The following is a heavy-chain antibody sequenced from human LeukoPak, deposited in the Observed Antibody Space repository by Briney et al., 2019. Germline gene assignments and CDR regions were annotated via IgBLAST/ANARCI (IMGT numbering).Heavy chain of an antibody. J-gene: IGHJ4*02. Sequence: PGGSLRLSCAASGFTFSIYAMRWVRQARGKGLEWVSDISGSGGGTYYADSVRGRFTISRDNSKNRLYLQMNSLRAEDTAVYYCAKDSYSSTSFLFDYWGQGTLVTVSS. V-gene: IGHV3-23*01. D-gene: IGHD6-13*01. CDR3: AKDSYSSTSFLFDY. CDR2: ISGSGGGT. CDR1: GFTFSIYA.